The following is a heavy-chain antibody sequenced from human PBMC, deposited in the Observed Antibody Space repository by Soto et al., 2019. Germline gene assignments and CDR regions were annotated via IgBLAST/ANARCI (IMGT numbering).Heavy chain of an antibody. V-gene: IGHV3-7*01. CDR3: GTDQWGGAFDL. Sequence: PGGSLRFSCATSDFTISPYWMTWVRQTPGQGLEFVANIKEDGSVTNYVDSVKGRFTISRDNAKNSLYLQMNSLRAEDTAVYYCGTDQWGGAFDLWGRGTTVTVSS. J-gene: IGHJ3*01. CDR1: DFTISPYW. CDR2: IKEDGSVT. D-gene: IGHD3-10*01.